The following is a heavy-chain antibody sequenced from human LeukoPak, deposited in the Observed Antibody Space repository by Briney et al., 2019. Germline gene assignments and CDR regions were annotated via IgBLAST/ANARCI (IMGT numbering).Heavy chain of an antibody. Sequence: GESPKISCKGSGYSFTSYWIGWVRQMPGKGLEWMGIVYPGDSDTRYSPSFQGQVTISADKSISTAYLQWSSLKASDTAMYYCARLCSSTSCYYYGMDVWGQGTTVTVSS. CDR3: ARLCSSTSCYYYGMDV. V-gene: IGHV5-51*01. CDR1: GYSFTSYW. J-gene: IGHJ6*02. D-gene: IGHD2-2*01. CDR2: VYPGDSDT.